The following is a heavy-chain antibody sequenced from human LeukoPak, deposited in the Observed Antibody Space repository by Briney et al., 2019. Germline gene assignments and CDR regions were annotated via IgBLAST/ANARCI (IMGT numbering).Heavy chain of an antibody. D-gene: IGHD3-10*01. CDR3: ARDPTEGFEELLSPPDY. Sequence: PGGSLRLSCAASGFTFDDYAMSWFRQGPGKGLEWVSGINWNGGSIGYADSVKGRFTISRDNAKNSLYLQMNSLRAEDTALYYCARDPTEGFEELLSPPDYWGQGTLVTVSS. CDR2: INWNGGSI. CDR1: GFTFDDYA. J-gene: IGHJ4*02. V-gene: IGHV3-20*04.